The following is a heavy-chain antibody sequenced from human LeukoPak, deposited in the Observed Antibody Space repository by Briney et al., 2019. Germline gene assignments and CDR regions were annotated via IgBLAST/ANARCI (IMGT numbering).Heavy chain of an antibody. J-gene: IGHJ6*03. CDR3: ARAGRKSRGVDLVRKKETGYYYYMDV. D-gene: IGHD3-10*02. V-gene: IGHV3-21*01. CDR1: EFTFSSYT. CDR2: ISSSSSYI. Sequence: GGSLRLPCAASEFTFSSYTMNWVRQAPGKGLEWVSSISSSSSYIHYVDSVKGRFTISRDNAKNSLYLQMNSLRAEDTAVYYCARAGRKSRGVDLVRKKETGYYYYMDVWGKGTTVTVSS.